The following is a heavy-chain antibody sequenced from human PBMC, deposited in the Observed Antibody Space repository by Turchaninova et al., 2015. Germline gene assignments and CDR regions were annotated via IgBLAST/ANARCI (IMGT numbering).Heavy chain of an antibody. J-gene: IGHJ6*03. V-gene: IGHV3-23*01. CDR1: GFTFSSSA. CDR2: ISGGGGTT. CDR3: AKAVRDYYYYMGV. Sequence: EVQLLESGGGLVQPGGSLRLSCAASGFTFSSSAMMWVRQAPGRGLEWVSAISGGGGTTNYADSVKGGCTISRDNSKNTLYLQRSSLGAEDTACYYCAKAVRDYYYYMGVWGKGTTVTVSS.